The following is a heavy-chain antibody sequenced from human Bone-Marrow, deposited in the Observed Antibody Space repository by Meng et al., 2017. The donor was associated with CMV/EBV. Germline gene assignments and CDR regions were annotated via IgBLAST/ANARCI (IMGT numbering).Heavy chain of an antibody. V-gene: IGHV3-23*05. D-gene: IGHD5-24*01. CDR2: IYGGASGT. CDR1: GFTFDNYA. J-gene: IGHJ4*02. CDR3: ARAQTDGYSSFDY. Sequence: GESLKISCAASGFTFDNYAMSWFRQAPGKGPEWVSAIYGGASGTYYADSVKGRFTISRDNSKNTLYLQMNSLRAEDTAVYYCARAQTDGYSSFDYWGQGTLVTVSS.